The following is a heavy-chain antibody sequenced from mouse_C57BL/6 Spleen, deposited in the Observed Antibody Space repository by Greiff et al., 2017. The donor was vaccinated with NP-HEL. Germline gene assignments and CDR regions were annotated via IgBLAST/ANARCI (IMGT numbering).Heavy chain of an antibody. CDR2: INPGSGGT. Sequence: QVQLQQSGAELVRPGTSVKVSCKASGYAFTNYLIEWVKQRPGQGLEWIGVINPGSGGTNYNEKFKGKATLTADKSSSTAYMQLSSLTSEDSAVYFCARSELYAMDYWGQGTSVTVSS. CDR3: ARSELYAMDY. CDR1: GYAFTNYL. J-gene: IGHJ4*01. V-gene: IGHV1-54*01.